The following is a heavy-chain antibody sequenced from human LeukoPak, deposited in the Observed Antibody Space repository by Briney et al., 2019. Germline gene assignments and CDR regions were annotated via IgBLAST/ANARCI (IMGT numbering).Heavy chain of an antibody. CDR2: ISYDGSNK. J-gene: IGHJ4*02. CDR1: GFTFSSYG. CDR3: AKDGGAAAAIDY. Sequence: GESLRLSCAASGFTFSSYGMHWVRQAPGKGLEWVAVISYDGSNKYYADSVKGRFTISRDNSKNTLYLQMNSLRAEDTAVYYCAKDGGAAAAIDYWGQGTLVTVSS. D-gene: IGHD6-13*01. V-gene: IGHV3-30*18.